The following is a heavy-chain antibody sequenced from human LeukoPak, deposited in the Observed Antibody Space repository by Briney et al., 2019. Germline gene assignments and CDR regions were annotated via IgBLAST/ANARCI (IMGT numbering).Heavy chain of an antibody. CDR3: ARRRSWGGYFDY. V-gene: IGHV4-34*01. Sequence: SETLSLTCAVYGGSFSGYYWSWIRQPPGKGLEWIGEINHSGSTNYNPSLKSRVTISVDTSKNQFSLKLSSVTAADTAVYYCARRRSWGGYFDYWGQGTLVTVSS. J-gene: IGHJ4*02. CDR2: INHSGST. CDR1: GGSFSGYY. D-gene: IGHD6-13*01.